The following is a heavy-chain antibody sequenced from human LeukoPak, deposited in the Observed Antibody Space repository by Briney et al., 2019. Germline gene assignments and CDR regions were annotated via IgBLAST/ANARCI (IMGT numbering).Heavy chain of an antibody. CDR2: ISWDSQTR. V-gene: IGHV3-9*01. D-gene: IGHD6-19*01. CDR1: GLTFVDYA. J-gene: IGHJ4*02. Sequence: GRSLRLSCVGSGLTFVDYALHWVRQAPGKGLEWVAGISWDSQTRDYAYSVRGRFPISRDNAKNSLYLQMESLTTDDTAFYYCAKDTEQWLVHVYSWGQGTRVTVSS. CDR3: AKDTEQWLVHVYS.